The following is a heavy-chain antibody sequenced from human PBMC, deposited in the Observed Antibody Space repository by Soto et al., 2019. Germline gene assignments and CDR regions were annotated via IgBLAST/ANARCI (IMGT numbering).Heavy chain of an antibody. Sequence: SETLSLTCAVYGGSFSGYYWSWIRQPPGKGLEWIGEINHSGSTNYNPSLKSRVTISVDTSKNQFSLKLSSVTAADTAVYYCARAIYTQNGSGSSESWFDPWGQGTLVTVSS. D-gene: IGHD3-10*01. CDR1: GGSFSGYY. CDR2: INHSGST. V-gene: IGHV4-34*01. CDR3: ARAIYTQNGSGSSESWFDP. J-gene: IGHJ5*02.